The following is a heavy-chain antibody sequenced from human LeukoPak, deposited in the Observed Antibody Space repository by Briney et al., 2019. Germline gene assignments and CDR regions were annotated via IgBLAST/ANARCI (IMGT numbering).Heavy chain of an antibody. Sequence: PSETLSLTCTVSGGSISSGGYYWSWIRQHPGKGLEWIGYIYYSGSTYYNPSLKSRVTISVDTSKNQFSLKLSSVTAADTAVYYCARYFHVAAAGLFLLARWFDPWGQGTLVTVSS. CDR3: ARYFHVAAAGLFLLARWFDP. J-gene: IGHJ5*02. D-gene: IGHD6-13*01. CDR1: GGSISSGGYY. V-gene: IGHV4-31*03. CDR2: IYYSGST.